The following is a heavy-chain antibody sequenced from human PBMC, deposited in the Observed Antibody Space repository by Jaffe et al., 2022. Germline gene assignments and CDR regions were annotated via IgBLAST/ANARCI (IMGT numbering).Heavy chain of an antibody. D-gene: IGHD4-17*01. CDR1: GFTFSSYG. CDR2: ISYDGSNK. Sequence: QVQLVESGGGVVQPGRSLRLSCAASGFTFSSYGMHWVRQAPGKGLEWVAVISYDGSNKYYADSVKGRFTISRDNSKNTLYLQMNSLRAEDTAVYYCAKDLDYGDSTLDAFDIWGQGTMVTVSS. CDR3: AKDLDYGDSTLDAFDI. J-gene: IGHJ3*02. V-gene: IGHV3-30*18.